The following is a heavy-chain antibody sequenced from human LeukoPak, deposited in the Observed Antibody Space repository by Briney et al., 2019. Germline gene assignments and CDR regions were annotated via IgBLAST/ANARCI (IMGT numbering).Heavy chain of an antibody. CDR3: ARGRSGWTEDAFDI. Sequence: GASVKVSCKASGYTFTGSYMHWVRQAPGQGLEWMGWINPNSGGTNYAQKFQGRVTMTRDTSISTAYMELSRLRSDDTAVYYCARGRSGWTEDAFDIWGQGTMVTVSS. V-gene: IGHV1-2*02. CDR2: INPNSGGT. CDR1: GYTFTGSY. J-gene: IGHJ3*02. D-gene: IGHD6-19*01.